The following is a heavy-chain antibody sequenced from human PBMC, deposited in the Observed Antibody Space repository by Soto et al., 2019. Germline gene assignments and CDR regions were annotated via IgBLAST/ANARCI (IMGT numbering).Heavy chain of an antibody. CDR1: SVNDMSHN. CDR2: VYYTGDT. V-gene: IGHV4-59*08. CDR3: VRQGIDYLHGLVDV. J-gene: IGHJ6*02. Sequence: SETLSLTSTVSSVNDMSHNWGWIRQPPGRGLEWIGYVYYTGDTAYNPSLRGRVTISADTSTNDISLTLNSVTAADTAVYYCVRQGIDYLHGLVDVWGQGTTVTVSS. D-gene: IGHD4-17*01.